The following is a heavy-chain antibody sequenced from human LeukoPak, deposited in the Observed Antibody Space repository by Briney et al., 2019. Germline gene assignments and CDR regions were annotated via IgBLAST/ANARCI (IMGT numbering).Heavy chain of an antibody. CDR2: ISSSGSTI. CDR1: GFTFSDYY. CDR3: ARDRRTYYYDSKGFDI. V-gene: IGHV3-11*01. Sequence: GGSLRLSCAASGFTFSDYYMSWIRQAPGKGLEWVSYISSSGSTIYYADSVKGRFTISRDNAKNSLYMQMNSLRAEDTAVYYCARDRRTYYYDSKGFDIWGQGTMVTVSS. D-gene: IGHD3-22*01. J-gene: IGHJ3*02.